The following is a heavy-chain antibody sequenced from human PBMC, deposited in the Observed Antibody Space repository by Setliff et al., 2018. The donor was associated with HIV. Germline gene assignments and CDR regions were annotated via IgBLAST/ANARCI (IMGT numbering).Heavy chain of an antibody. Sequence: SETLSLTCSVSGGSISSSRYFWGWIRQPPGKGLEWIGSLSYTGSTYYNPPLKSRVTISADTSKNQFSLKLNSVTAADTAVYYCASSPIAAPTYYSDYWGQGTLVTVSS. CDR1: GGSISSSRYF. D-gene: IGHD6-6*01. J-gene: IGHJ4*02. CDR2: LSYTGST. CDR3: ASSPIAAPTYYSDY. V-gene: IGHV4-39*01.